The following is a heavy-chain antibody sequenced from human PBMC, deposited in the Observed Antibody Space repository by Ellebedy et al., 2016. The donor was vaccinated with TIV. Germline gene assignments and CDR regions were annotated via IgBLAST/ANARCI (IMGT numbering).Heavy chain of an antibody. Sequence: GESLKISCAASGFTFRSYSMAWVRQTPGKGLERVSAIFGGGGTTYYADSVKGRFTISRDNSKNTLYLQMNSLRAEDTAIYYCAKDQVGGDGRWVFDIWGQGTMVTVSS. CDR2: IFGGGGTT. D-gene: IGHD3-16*01. J-gene: IGHJ3*02. CDR3: AKDQVGGDGRWVFDI. CDR1: GFTFRSYS. V-gene: IGHV3-23*01.